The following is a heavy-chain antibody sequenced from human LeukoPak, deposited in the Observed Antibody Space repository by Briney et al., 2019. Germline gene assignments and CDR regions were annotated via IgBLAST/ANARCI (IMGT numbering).Heavy chain of an antibody. CDR2: IYYSGST. Sequence: SETLSLTCNVSGDSINNYHWSWIRQPPGKGLEWIGYIYYSGSTNYNPSLKSRVTISVDTSKNQFSLKLSSVTAADTAVYYCARSIGWFDPWGQGTLVTVSS. CDR3: ARSIGWFDP. V-gene: IGHV4-59*01. CDR1: GDSINNYH. J-gene: IGHJ5*02. D-gene: IGHD2-21*01.